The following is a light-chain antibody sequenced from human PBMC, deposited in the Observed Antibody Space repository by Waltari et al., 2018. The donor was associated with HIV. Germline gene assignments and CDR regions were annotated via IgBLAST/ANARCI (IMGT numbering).Light chain of an antibody. CDR3: QSYDSNNYVV. Sequence: FVLTQPPSVSESPGRPVTISCTRSGAQLGSKYIHWYQQRPGTSPTIVISENNLRPSGGPPRFSASVDKSSNSASRSISGLTTEEEADYYCQSYDSNNYVVFGGGTKLTVL. J-gene: IGLJ2*01. CDR2: ENN. CDR1: GAQLGSKY. V-gene: IGLV6-57*01.